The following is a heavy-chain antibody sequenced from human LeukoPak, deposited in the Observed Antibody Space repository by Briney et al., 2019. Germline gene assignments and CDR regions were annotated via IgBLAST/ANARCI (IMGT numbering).Heavy chain of an antibody. V-gene: IGHV3-48*03. J-gene: IGHJ4*02. Sequence: GGSLRLSCAASGFTFSSYEMNWVRQAPGKGLEWVSYISSSGSTIYYADSVKGRFTISRDNAKNSLYLQMTSLRAEDTAVYYCARDPWLVSIEGYFDYWGQGALVTVSS. CDR1: GFTFSSYE. CDR2: ISSSGSTI. D-gene: IGHD6-19*01. CDR3: ARDPWLVSIEGYFDY.